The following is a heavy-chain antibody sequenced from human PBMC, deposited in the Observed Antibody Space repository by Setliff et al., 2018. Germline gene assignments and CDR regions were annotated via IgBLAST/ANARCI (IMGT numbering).Heavy chain of an antibody. CDR3: ARGGGGYHTDF. CDR2: IYHDGNP. J-gene: IGHJ4*02. Sequence: TLSLTCAVSGVSINSLTWWSWVRQPPGKGLEWIGEIYHDGNPIYNPSAVHYTPSLKRRVNISLDKSKNQFSQKLTSGTAADTAVYYWARGGGGYHTDFWGPGILVTVSS. D-gene: IGHD2-2*01. V-gene: IGHV4-4*02. CDR1: GVSINSLTW.